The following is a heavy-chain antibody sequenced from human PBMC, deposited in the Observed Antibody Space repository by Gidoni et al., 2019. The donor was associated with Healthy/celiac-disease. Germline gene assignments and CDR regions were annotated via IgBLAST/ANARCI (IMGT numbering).Heavy chain of an antibody. J-gene: IGHJ6*02. Sequence: QVQLVESGGGVVQPGRSLRLSCAASGFTLSSYAMHWVRKAPGKGLEWVAGISYDGSNKYYADSVKGRFTISRDNSKNTLYLQMTSLRAEDTAVYYCARDPGDIVATTLYYYYGMDVWGQGTTVTVSS. V-gene: IGHV3-30*04. D-gene: IGHD5-12*01. CDR1: GFTLSSYA. CDR3: ARDPGDIVATTLYYYYGMDV. CDR2: ISYDGSNK.